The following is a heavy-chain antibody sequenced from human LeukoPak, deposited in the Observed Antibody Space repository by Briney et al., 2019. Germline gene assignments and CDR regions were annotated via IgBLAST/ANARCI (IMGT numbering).Heavy chain of an antibody. CDR3: ASSLYHRPIAAAETFDY. D-gene: IGHD6-13*01. V-gene: IGHV1-69*02. J-gene: IGHJ4*02. CDR1: GGTLSSYT. CDR2: IIPILGIA. Sequence: ASVKVSCKASGGTLSSYTISWVRQAPGQGLEWMGRIIPILGIANYAQKFQGRVTITADKSTSTAYMELSSLRSEDAAVYYCASSLYHRPIAAAETFDYSGQGTLDTVSS.